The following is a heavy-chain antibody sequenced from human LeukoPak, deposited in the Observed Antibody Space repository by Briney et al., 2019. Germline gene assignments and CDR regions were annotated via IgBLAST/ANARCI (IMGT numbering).Heavy chain of an antibody. Sequence: GGSLRLSCAASGFTFDDYAMHWVRQAPGKGLEWVSGISWNSGSIGYADSVKGRFTISRDNSRNTLYLQMDSLRAEDTAVYYCARDFQHDGGQEWGQGTLVTVSS. CDR1: GFTFDDYA. CDR3: ARDFQHDGGQE. V-gene: IGHV3-9*01. D-gene: IGHD4-17*01. J-gene: IGHJ4*02. CDR2: ISWNSGSI.